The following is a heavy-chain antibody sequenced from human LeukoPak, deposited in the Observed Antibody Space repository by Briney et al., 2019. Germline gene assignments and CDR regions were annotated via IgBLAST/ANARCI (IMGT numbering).Heavy chain of an antibody. CDR1: GFTFSSYS. D-gene: IGHD2-2*02. CDR2: ISSSSSYI. J-gene: IGHJ5*02. V-gene: IGHV3-21*01. CDR3: ARVGVVPAAIPVDGFDP. Sequence: GGSLRLSCAASGFTFSSYSMNWVRQAPGKGPEWVSSISSSSSYIYYADSVKGRFTISRDNAKNSLYLQMNSLRAEDTAVYYCARVGVVPAAIPVDGFDPWGQGTLVTVSS.